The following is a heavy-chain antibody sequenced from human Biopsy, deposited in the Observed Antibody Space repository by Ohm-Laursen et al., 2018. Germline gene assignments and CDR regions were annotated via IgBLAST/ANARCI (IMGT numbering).Heavy chain of an antibody. J-gene: IGHJ6*02. CDR1: GFSFDNHV. V-gene: IGHV3-9*01. CDR2: ISWNSDSI. D-gene: IGHD6-13*01. CDR3: AKDRYPSSWHYYYGMDV. Sequence: SLRLSCTAPGFSFDNHVMHWVRQAPGKGLEWASGISWNSDSIGYADSVKGRFTISRDNAKNSLYLQMNSLRSEDTALYYCAKDRYPSSWHYYYGMDVWGQGTTVTVSS.